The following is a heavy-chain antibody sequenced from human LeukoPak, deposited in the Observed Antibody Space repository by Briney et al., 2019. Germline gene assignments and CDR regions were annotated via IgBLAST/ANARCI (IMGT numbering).Heavy chain of an antibody. CDR2: IRSKAYGGTT. CDR1: GFTFSSYS. CDR3: TRDGGYGSGSYFPFDY. J-gene: IGHJ4*02. Sequence: GGSLRLSCAASGFTFSSYSMNWVRQAPGKGLEWVGFIRSKAYGGTTEYAASVKGRFTISRDDSKSIAYLQMNSLKTEDTAVYYCTRDGGYGSGSYFPFDYWGQGTVVTVSS. V-gene: IGHV3-49*04. D-gene: IGHD3-10*01.